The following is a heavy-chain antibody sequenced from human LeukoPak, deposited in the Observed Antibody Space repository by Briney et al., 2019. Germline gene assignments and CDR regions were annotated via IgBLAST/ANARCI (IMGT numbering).Heavy chain of an antibody. V-gene: IGHV3-9*01. CDR2: ISWNSGSI. Sequence: PGGSLRLSCAASGFTFDDYAMHWVRQAPGKGLEWASGISWNSGSIGYADSVKGRFTISRDNAKNSLYLQMNSLRAEDTALYYCAKVGFEGVFDYWGQGTLVTVSS. CDR1: GFTFDDYA. J-gene: IGHJ4*02. D-gene: IGHD3-16*01. CDR3: AKVGFEGVFDY.